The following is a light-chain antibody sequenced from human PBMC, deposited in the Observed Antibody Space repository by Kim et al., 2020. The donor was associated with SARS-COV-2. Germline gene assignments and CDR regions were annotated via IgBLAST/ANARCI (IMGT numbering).Light chain of an antibody. J-gene: IGKJ2*03. CDR2: YAS. V-gene: IGKV1-39*01. CDR3: QQSYSLPYS. Sequence: SAAVGASVTITGRASQNRVSQLNWYQQKPGKAPKVVIYYASSLESGVPARFSGSGSGTDFTLTISSLEAEDFVTYYCQQSYSLPYSFGQGTKLEI. CDR1: QNRVSQ.